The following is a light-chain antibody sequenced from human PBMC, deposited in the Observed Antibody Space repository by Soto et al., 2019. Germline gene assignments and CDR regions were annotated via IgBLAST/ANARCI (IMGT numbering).Light chain of an antibody. CDR1: SADVGIYNR. CDR2: DVS. V-gene: IGLV2-18*02. Sequence: QSVLTQAPSVSRSSGQAVTISCTGTSADVGIYNRVAWYQQPPGTSPKLVICDVSNRPSGVPDRFSGSKSGSTASLTISGLQAEDEADYYCSSYTTSNTYVFGTGTKVTVL. J-gene: IGLJ1*01. CDR3: SSYTTSNTYV.